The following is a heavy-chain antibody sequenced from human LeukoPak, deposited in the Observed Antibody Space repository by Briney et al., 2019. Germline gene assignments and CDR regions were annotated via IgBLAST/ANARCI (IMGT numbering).Heavy chain of an antibody. Sequence: PSGTLSLTCAVSGGSISSGGYSWSWIRQPPGKGLEWIGYIYHSGSTYYNPSLKSRVTISVDRSKNQFSLKLSSVTAADTAVYYCARVSLDSRGNWFDPWGQGTLVTVSS. CDR2: IYHSGST. CDR1: GGSISSGGYS. D-gene: IGHD3-22*01. V-gene: IGHV4-30-2*01. J-gene: IGHJ5*02. CDR3: ARVSLDSRGNWFDP.